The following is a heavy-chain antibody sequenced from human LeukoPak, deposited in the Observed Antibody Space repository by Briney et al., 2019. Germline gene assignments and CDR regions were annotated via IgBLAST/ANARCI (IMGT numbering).Heavy chain of an antibody. V-gene: IGHV3-74*01. CDR2: INSDGSTT. J-gene: IGHJ4*02. CDR1: GFTFSSYW. D-gene: IGHD5-18*01. CDR3: ARLGSGYSYDN. Sequence: PGGSLRLSCAASGFTFSSYWMHWVRQAPGKGLVWVSRINSDGSTTGYADSVKGRFTISRDNAKNTLYLQMNSLRAEDTAVYYCARLGSGYSYDNWGQGTLVTVSS.